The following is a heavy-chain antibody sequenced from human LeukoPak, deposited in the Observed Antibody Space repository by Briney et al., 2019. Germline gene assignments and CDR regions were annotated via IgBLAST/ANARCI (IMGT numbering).Heavy chain of an antibody. D-gene: IGHD3-22*01. J-gene: IGHJ4*02. CDR1: GFTFSSYG. CDR3: AKDQYGYYPGAY. Sequence: GGSLRLSCAASGFTFSSYGMHWVRQAPGKGLDWVAFIHHDGSNKYYADSVRGRFTISRDNSKNTLYLQMNSLRAEDTAVYYCAKDQYGYYPGAYWGQGTLVTVSS. V-gene: IGHV3-30*02. CDR2: IHHDGSNK.